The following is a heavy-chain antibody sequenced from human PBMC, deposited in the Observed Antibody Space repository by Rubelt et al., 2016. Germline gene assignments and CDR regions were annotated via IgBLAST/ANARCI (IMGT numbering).Heavy chain of an antibody. CDR2: IYYSGST. Sequence: QVQLQESGPGLVKPSETLSLTCTVSGGSISSYYWSWIRQPPGKGLEWIGYIYYSGSTNYNPSLKSRVTISVDTSKNQFSLERSSVTAADTAVYYCARVRSSATMAPYYFDYWGQGTLVTVSS. D-gene: IGHD6-25*01. V-gene: IGHV4-59*01. CDR1: GGSISSYY. J-gene: IGHJ4*02. CDR3: ARVRSSATMAPYYFDY.